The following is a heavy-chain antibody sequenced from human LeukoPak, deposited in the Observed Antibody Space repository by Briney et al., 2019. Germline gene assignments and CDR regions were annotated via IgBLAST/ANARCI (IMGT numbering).Heavy chain of an antibody. CDR1: GYTFTGYY. Sequence: ASVKVSCKASGYTFTGYYMHWVRQAPGQGLEWMGRINPNSGGTNYAQKFQGRVTMTRDTSISTAYMELSRLRSDDTAVYYCARQYSGSWFGDYWGQGTLVTVSS. CDR3: ARQYSGSWFGDY. V-gene: IGHV1-2*06. D-gene: IGHD6-13*01. CDR2: INPNSGGT. J-gene: IGHJ4*02.